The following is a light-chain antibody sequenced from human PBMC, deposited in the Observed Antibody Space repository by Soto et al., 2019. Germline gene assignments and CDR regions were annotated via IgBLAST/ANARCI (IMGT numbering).Light chain of an antibody. Sequence: EIVITQTPLSLSVTPGQPATLSCRASQSVSSNLAWYQQKPGQAPRLLIYAASTRATGIPTRFSGSGSGTDFTLTISNLEPEDFAVYYCQQHISWPLTFGGGTKVDI. V-gene: IGKV3-11*01. CDR2: AAS. CDR3: QQHISWPLT. J-gene: IGKJ4*01. CDR1: QSVSSN.